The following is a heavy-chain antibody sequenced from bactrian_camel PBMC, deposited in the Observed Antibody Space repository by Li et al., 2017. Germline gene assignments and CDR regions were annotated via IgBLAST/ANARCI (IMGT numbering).Heavy chain of an antibody. D-gene: IGHD3*01. CDR3: AADRGGSAGYCYLYRLWVYTD. CDR1: GSAFRNHC. V-gene: IGHV3S1*01. Sequence: QLVESGGGSVQAGGSLKLACTTSGSAFRNHCLGWFRQAPGKERMGVAVIYTENDRTSYTDSVKGRFTISHDKSNNTVYLQMSSLNPEDTAMYYCAADRGGSAGYCYLYRLWVYTDWGQGTQVTVS. CDR2: IYTENDRT. J-gene: IGHJ4*01.